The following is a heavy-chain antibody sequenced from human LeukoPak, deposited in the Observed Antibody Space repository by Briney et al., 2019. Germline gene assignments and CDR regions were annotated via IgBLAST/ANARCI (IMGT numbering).Heavy chain of an antibody. J-gene: IGHJ4*02. CDR1: GGSISSGGYS. CDR3: ARGQGYYDYVWGSYRNRDFDY. D-gene: IGHD3-16*02. V-gene: IGHV4-30-2*01. CDR2: IYHSGST. Sequence: SETLSLTCAVSGGSISSGGYSWSWIRQPPGKGLEWIGYIYHSGSTYYNPSLKSRVTISVDTSKNQFSLKLSSVTAADTAVYYCARGQGYYDYVWGSYRNRDFDYWGQGTLVTVSS.